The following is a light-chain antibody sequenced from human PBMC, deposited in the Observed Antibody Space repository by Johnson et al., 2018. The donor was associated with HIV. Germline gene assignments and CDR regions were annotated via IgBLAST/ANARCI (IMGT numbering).Light chain of an antibody. J-gene: IGLJ1*01. CDR2: EIN. CDR1: SPNIGNNI. CDR3: GTWESSLTVVV. Sequence: QSVLTQPPSVSAAPGQKVPISCPGSSPNIGNNILSCYQQFQGTAPKPLTYEINNRPPGILDRFSGSKLGTSATLGTTELQTGDEADYYCGTWESSLTVVVFGTGTRVTVL. V-gene: IGLV1-51*02.